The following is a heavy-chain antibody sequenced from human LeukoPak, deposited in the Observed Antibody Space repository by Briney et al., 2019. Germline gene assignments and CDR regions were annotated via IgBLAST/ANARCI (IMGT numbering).Heavy chain of an antibody. J-gene: IGHJ4*02. CDR2: IRYDGSNK. Sequence: GGSLRLSCAASGFTFSGYGMHWVRQAPGKGLEWVAFIRYDGSNKYYADSVKGRFTISRDNSKNTLYLQMNSLRAEDTALYYCAKDRAFGQFLWGNDYWGQGTLVTVSS. D-gene: IGHD3-10*01. CDR3: AKDRAFGQFLWGNDY. V-gene: IGHV3-30*02. CDR1: GFTFSGYG.